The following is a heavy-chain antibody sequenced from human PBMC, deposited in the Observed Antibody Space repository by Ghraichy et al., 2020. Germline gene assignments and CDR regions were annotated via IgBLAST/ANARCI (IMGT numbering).Heavy chain of an antibody. J-gene: IGHJ5*02. D-gene: IGHD3-10*01. CDR2: ISSSSSYI. V-gene: IGHV3-21*01. CDR3: ARGRRRFGELCWFDP. Sequence: GGSLRLSCAASGFTFSSYSTNWVRQAPGKGLEWVSSISSSSSYIYYADSVKGRFTISRDNAKNSLYLQMNSLRAEDTAVYYCARGRRRFGELCWFDPWGQGTLVTVSS. CDR1: GFTFSSYS.